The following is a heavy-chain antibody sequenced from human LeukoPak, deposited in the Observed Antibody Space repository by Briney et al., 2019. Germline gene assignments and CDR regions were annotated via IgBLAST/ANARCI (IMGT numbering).Heavy chain of an antibody. V-gene: IGHV3-48*01. J-gene: IGHJ3*02. CDR3: ARDQGGTTPDAFDI. Sequence: GRSLRLSCAASGFTFDDYAMHWVRQAPGKGLEWVSYISSSSSTIYYADSVKGRFTISRDNAKNSLYLQMNSLRAEDTAVYYCARDQGGTTPDAFDIWGQGTMVTVSS. D-gene: IGHD1-1*01. CDR2: ISSSSSTI. CDR1: GFTFDDYA.